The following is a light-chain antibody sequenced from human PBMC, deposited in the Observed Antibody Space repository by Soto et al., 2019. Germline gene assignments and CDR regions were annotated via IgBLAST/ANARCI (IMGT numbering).Light chain of an antibody. V-gene: IGKV1-39*01. CDR1: QSISTS. CDR2: AAS. J-gene: IGKJ3*01. CDR3: QQDLRPPLT. Sequence: DVQMTQSPSSLSASVGDRVTITCRASQSISTSLNWYQQKPGKAPKLLIYAASTLQSGVPSRISGSGSGTDFTLTISSLQPEDFATYYCQQDLRPPLTFGPGTKVDIK.